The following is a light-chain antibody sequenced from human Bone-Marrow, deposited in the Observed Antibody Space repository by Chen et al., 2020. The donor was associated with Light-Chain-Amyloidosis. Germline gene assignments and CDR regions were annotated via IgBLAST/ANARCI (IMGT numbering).Light chain of an antibody. CDR3: QSYQGRSQGV. CDR1: SGSIATNY. Sequence: NFMLTQPHSVSSSPGKTVIISCTRSSGSIATNYVQWYQQRPGSSPTTVIYEDDTRPYGFPVRFFGSIDRSSNSASLTISGLKTEDEADYYWQSYQGRSQGVFGGWTSLTVL. V-gene: IGLV6-57*01. J-gene: IGLJ3*02. CDR2: EDD.